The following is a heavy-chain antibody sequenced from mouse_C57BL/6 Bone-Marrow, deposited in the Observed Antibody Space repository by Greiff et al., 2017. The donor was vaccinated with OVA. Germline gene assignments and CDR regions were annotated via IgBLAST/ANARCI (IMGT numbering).Heavy chain of an antibody. V-gene: IGHV1-61*01. CDR3: ARRDYDGTTGAWFAY. CDR2: IYPSDSET. J-gene: IGHJ3*01. D-gene: IGHD2-4*01. CDR1: GYTFTSYW. Sequence: VQLQQPGAELVRPGSSVKLSCKASGYTFTSYWMDWVKQRPGQGLEWIGNIYPSDSETHYNQKFKDKATLTVDKSSSTAYMQLSSLTSEDSAVYYCARRDYDGTTGAWFAYWGQGTLVTVSA.